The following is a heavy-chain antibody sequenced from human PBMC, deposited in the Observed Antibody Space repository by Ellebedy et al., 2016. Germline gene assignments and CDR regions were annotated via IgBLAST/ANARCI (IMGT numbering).Heavy chain of an antibody. CDR2: ISGSGGST. CDR3: ARAPRGGGSSLDF. D-gene: IGHD2-15*01. V-gene: IGHV3-23*01. Sequence: GGSLRLSXAASGFTFSSYAMSWVRQAPGKGLEWVSAISGSGGSTYYADSVKGRFTISRDNSKNTLYLQMNSLRVEDTAVYYCARAPRGGGSSLDFWGQGTLVTVSS. CDR1: GFTFSSYA. J-gene: IGHJ4*02.